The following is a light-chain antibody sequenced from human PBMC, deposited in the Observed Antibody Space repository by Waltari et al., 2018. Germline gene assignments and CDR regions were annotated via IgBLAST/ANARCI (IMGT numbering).Light chain of an antibody. CDR3: QSYDSSLSGWV. Sequence: QSVLTQPPSVSGAPGQRVTISCTGSSSNIGAGYEVHWYQHVAPTAPKLLIYGDTNRPSGVPDRFSGSKSGTSASLAITGLQPEDEADYYCQSYDSSLSGWVFGGGTKLTVL. J-gene: IGLJ3*02. V-gene: IGLV1-40*01. CDR2: GDT. CDR1: SSNIGAGYE.